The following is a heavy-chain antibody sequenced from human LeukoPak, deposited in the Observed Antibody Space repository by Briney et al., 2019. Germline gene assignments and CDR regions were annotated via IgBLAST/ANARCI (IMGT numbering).Heavy chain of an antibody. CDR2: INPSGGST. CDR3: ARANPLLEWNQNSYFDY. Sequence: ASVKVSCKASGYTFTGYYMHWVRQAPGQGLEWMGIINPSGGSTRYAQKFQGRVTMTRDTYTSTVYMELSSLRSEDTAVYYCARANPLLEWNQNSYFDYWGQGTLVTVSS. V-gene: IGHV1-46*01. D-gene: IGHD3-3*01. J-gene: IGHJ4*02. CDR1: GYTFTGYY.